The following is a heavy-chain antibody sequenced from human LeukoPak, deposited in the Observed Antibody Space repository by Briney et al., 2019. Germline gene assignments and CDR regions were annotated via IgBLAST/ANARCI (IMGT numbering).Heavy chain of an antibody. CDR3: ARLLDNDISGDPDTFDV. D-gene: IGHD3-22*01. CDR2: VSYTGRT. CDR1: GDFLSGHY. V-gene: IGHV4-59*11. Sequence: NPAETLSLICTVSGDFLSGHYWSWLRQPPGKRLEWPGYVSYTGRTKYNPSLQSRVTISIDTSKSQFSLKLTSVTSADTAVYSCARLLDNDISGDPDTFDVWGQGTTVIVSS. J-gene: IGHJ3*01.